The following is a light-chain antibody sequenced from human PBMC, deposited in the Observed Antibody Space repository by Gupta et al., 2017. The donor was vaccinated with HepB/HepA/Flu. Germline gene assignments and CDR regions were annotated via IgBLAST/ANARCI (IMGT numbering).Light chain of an antibody. CDR1: QNVLYSNNKDF. V-gene: IGKV4-1*01. CDR2: WAS. CDR3: LHDAYTPFT. J-gene: IGKJ5*01. Sequence: DIVMTQSPDSLAVSLGERATINCKSSQNVLYSNNKDFLAWYQQKPGHPPKLLISWASTRESGVPDRFSGRGSGTDFTLTISRLQAEDVAVYFCLHDAYTPFTFGQGTLLEIK.